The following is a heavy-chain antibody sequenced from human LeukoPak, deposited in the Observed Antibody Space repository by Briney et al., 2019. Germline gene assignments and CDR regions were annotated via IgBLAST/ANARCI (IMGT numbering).Heavy chain of an antibody. CDR2: INAGNGNT. CDR3: ARGSKKWTQLGYYYGMDV. J-gene: IGHJ6*02. D-gene: IGHD1-1*01. Sequence: ASVKVSCKASGYTFTSYAMHWVRQAPGQRLEWMGWINAGNGNTKYSQKFQGRVTITRDTSASTAYMELSSLRSEDTAVYYCARGSKKWTQLGYYYGMDVWGQGTTVTVSS. V-gene: IGHV1-3*01. CDR1: GYTFTSYA.